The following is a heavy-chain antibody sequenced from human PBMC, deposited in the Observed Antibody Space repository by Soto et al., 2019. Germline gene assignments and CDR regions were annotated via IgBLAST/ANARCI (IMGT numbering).Heavy chain of an antibody. Sequence: QVQLQESGPGLVKPSETLSLTCTVSGGSISSYYWSWIRQPPGKGLEWIGYIYYSGSTNYNPSLKSRVTISVDTSKNQFSLKLSSVTAADTAVYYCARSRGAVAVYWGQGTLVTVSS. V-gene: IGHV4-59*01. J-gene: IGHJ4*02. D-gene: IGHD6-19*01. CDR2: IYYSGST. CDR1: GGSISSYY. CDR3: ARSRGAVAVY.